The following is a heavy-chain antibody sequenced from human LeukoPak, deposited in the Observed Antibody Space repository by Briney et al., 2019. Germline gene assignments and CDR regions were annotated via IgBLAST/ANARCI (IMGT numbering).Heavy chain of an antibody. CDR3: ARHRGPARAWVDY. CDR2: INHSGST. J-gene: IGHJ4*02. CDR1: GGSISSYY. Sequence: SETLSLTCTVSGGSISSYYWSWIRQPPGKGLEWIGEINHSGSTNYNPSLKSRVTISVDTSKNQFSLKLSSVTAADTAVYYCARHRGPARAWVDYWGQGTLVTVSS. D-gene: IGHD1-26*01. V-gene: IGHV4-34*01.